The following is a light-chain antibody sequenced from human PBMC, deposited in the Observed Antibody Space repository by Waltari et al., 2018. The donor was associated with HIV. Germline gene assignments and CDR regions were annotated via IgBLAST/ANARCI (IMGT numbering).Light chain of an antibody. J-gene: IGKJ1*01. CDR1: QCIRNY. V-gene: IGKV1-17*01. CDR3: LQHNSYPLT. Sequence: DIQMTQSPSSLSASVGDRVTITCRASQCIRNYLGWYKQKPGKAPKRLIYAASSLPSWVPSRFIGSGSGTEFTLTISILQPEDFTTYYCLQHNSYPLTFGQGTKVEIK. CDR2: AAS.